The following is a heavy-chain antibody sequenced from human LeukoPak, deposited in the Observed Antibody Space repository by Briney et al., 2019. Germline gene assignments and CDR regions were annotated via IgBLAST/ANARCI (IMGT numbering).Heavy chain of an antibody. CDR3: VRDLGSDSSGYYHY. CDR2: ISSTGSTI. J-gene: IGHJ4*02. Sequence: GGSLRLSCAASAFTFSDFSMSWIRHAPGKGLEWLAYISSTGSTIYYADSVRGRVTISRDKAKRSVYVQMDSLRVEDTAVYYCVRDLGSDSSGYYHYWGQGTLVSVSS. CDR1: AFTFSDFS. D-gene: IGHD3-22*01. V-gene: IGHV3-11*01.